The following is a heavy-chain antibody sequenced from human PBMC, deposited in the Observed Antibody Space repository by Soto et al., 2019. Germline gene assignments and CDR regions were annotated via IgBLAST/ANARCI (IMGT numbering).Heavy chain of an antibody. D-gene: IGHD3-22*01. V-gene: IGHV4-59*08. Sequence: SETLSLTCTVSGASLSSYYWIWLRQPPGKGLEWIGSIYYTGSTDYNPSLKSRVTISVDTSKNQFSLKLKSVTATDTAVYFCERHSIWLLLSDYWGQGSLLTVSS. CDR1: GASLSSYY. CDR3: ERHSIWLLLSDY. CDR2: IYYTGST. J-gene: IGHJ4*02.